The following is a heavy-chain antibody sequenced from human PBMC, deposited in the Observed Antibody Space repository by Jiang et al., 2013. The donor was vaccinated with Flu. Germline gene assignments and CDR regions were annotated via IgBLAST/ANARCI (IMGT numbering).Heavy chain of an antibody. Sequence: KPSETLSLTCTVSGGSISSSSYYWGWIRQPPGKGLEWIGSIYYSGSTYYNPSLKSRVTISVDTSKNQFSLKLSSVTAADTAVYYCARQLPASSLYYYDSSGYYSYCDYWGQGTLVTVSS. J-gene: IGHJ4*02. V-gene: IGHV4-39*01. CDR1: GGSISSSSYY. D-gene: IGHD3-22*01. CDR3: ARQLPASSLYYYDSSGYYSYCDY. CDR2: IYYSGST.